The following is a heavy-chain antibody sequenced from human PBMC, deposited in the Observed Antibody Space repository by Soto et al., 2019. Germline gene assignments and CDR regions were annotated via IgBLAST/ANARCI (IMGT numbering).Heavy chain of an antibody. CDR1: GFIFSTYS. CDR2: FSTSGSYI. V-gene: IGHV3-21*01. J-gene: IGHJ6*03. CDR3: ARYYVSXGYCMEV. D-gene: IGHD3-10*02. Sequence: GGPLRSSFAASGFIFSTYSLNWVRQAPGKVLELVSTFSTSGSYIYYADSVKGRFTISRDDANKSLYLQMNTLRDEDTAVYPCARYYVSXGYCMEVWGPGTTVNLSS.